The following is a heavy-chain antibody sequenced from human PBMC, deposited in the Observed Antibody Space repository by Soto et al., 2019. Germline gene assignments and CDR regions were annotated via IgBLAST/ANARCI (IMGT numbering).Heavy chain of an antibody. D-gene: IGHD2-15*01. CDR3: ARDSCSGGSCYKIAFDI. CDR1: GYTFTSYA. V-gene: IGHV1-3*01. J-gene: IGHJ3*02. CDR2: INAGNGNT. Sequence: QVQLVQSGAEVKKPGASVKVSCKASGYTFTSYAMHWVRQAPGQRLEWMGWINAGNGNTKYSQKLQGRVTITRDTSASTAYMELSSLRSEDTAVYYCARDSCSGGSCYKIAFDIWGQGTMVTVSS.